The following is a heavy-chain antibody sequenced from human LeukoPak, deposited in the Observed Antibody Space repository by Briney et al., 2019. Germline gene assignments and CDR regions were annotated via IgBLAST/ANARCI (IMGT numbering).Heavy chain of an antibody. CDR2: IYYSGST. CDR1: GGSISSYY. V-gene: IGHV4-59*01. Sequence: SETLSLTCTVSGGSISSYYWSWIRQPPGKGLEWIGYIYYSGSTNYNPSLKSRVTISVDTSKNQFSLKLSSVTAADTAVYYCARESDITRGFFDYWGQGTLVTVSS. D-gene: IGHD1-14*01. CDR3: ARESDITRGFFDY. J-gene: IGHJ4*02.